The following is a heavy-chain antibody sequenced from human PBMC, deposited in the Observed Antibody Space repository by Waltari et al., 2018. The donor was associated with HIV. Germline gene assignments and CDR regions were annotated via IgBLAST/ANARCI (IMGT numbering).Heavy chain of an antibody. Sequence: QVQLVQSGAEVKMPGASVRVSCKASGYSFIAYYVHWVRQAPGQGLQWMGMINPTSGVTNFPEKWQGSVSMARDTAISTAVLEVTTLRCDDTAVAYCARGFFQNDLSGLFDLWGRGTLVTVSS. CDR3: ARGFFQNDLSGLFDL. D-gene: IGHD3-16*01. J-gene: IGHJ2*01. CDR2: INPTSGVT. CDR1: GYSFIAYY. V-gene: IGHV1-2*02.